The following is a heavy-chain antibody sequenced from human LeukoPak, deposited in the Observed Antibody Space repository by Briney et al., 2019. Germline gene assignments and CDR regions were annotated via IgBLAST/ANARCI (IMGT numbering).Heavy chain of an antibody. CDR2: IIPIFGTA. CDR3: ARERYSSSSSAFDI. J-gene: IGHJ3*02. CDR1: GGTFSSYA. D-gene: IGHD6-6*01. V-gene: IGHV1-69*05. Sequence: ASVKVSCKASGGTFSSYAISWVRQAPGQGLEWMGGIIPIFGTANYAQKFQGRVTITTDESTSTAYMELSSLRSEDTAVYYCARERYSSSSSAFDIWGQGTMVTVSS.